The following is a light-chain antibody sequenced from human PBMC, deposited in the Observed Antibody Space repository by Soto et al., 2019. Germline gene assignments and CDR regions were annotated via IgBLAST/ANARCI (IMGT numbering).Light chain of an antibody. CDR3: SSYTNRTTV. V-gene: IGLV2-14*01. J-gene: IGLJ1*01. CDR2: EVS. CDR1: SSDVGGYHY. Sequence: QSVLTQPASVSGSPGQSITISCTGTSSDVGGYHYVSWYQQHPDKAPKLMIYEVSSRPSGVSNRFSGSKSGNTASLTISGLQPEDEADYYCSSYTNRTTVFGTGTKVTVL.